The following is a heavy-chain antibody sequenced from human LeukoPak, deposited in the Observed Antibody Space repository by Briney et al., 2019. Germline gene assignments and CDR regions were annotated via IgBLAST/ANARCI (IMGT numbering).Heavy chain of an antibody. CDR1: GFTLSTNA. Sequence: GGSLRLSCLTSGFTLSTNAMSWVRQAPGKGLEWISGISGSGASTYYADSVKGRFTISRDDSRNTLYLQMNSLRGDDTAVYYRAKDVGKWESLHFFDYWGQGTLVTVSS. J-gene: IGHJ4*02. CDR3: AKDVGKWESLHFFDY. D-gene: IGHD1-26*01. V-gene: IGHV3-23*01. CDR2: ISGSGAST.